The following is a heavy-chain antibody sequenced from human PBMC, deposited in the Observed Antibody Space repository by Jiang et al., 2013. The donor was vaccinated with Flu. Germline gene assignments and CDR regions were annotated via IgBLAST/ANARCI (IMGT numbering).Heavy chain of an antibody. J-gene: IGHJ4*02. Sequence: SISSGGYSWSWIRQPPGKGLEWIGYIYHSGTTYYNPSLKSRVTISVDRSKNQFSLKLSSVTAADTAVYYCARGAPGPFYDSSGYSYFDYWGQGTLVTVSS. V-gene: IGHV4-30-2*01. D-gene: IGHD3-22*01. CDR3: ARGAPGPFYDSSGYSYFDY. CDR1: SISSGGYS. CDR2: IYHSGTT.